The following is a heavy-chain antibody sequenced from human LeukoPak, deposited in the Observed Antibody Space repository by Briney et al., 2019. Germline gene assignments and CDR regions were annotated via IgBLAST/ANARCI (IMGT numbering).Heavy chain of an antibody. Sequence: SETLSLTCTVSGGSISSYYWSWIRQPPGKGLEWIGYIYYSGSTNYNPSLKSRVTISVDTSKNQFSLKLSSVTAADTAVYYCASLYGSGSYHLDYWGQGTLVTVSS. CDR1: GGSISSYY. CDR3: ASLYGSGSYHLDY. J-gene: IGHJ4*02. D-gene: IGHD3-10*01. V-gene: IGHV4-59*12. CDR2: IYYSGST.